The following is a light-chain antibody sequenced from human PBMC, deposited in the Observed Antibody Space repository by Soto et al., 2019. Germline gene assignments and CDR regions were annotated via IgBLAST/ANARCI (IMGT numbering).Light chain of an antibody. CDR3: QQYYNRLT. Sequence: DIQMTQSPSSLSASVGDRFTITCQASQDIDKYLNWYQQKPGKAPKLLIDDVTNLETGVPSRFSGSGSGTHFTFTIGSLQPEDIATYYCQQYYNRLTFGGGTKVDIK. CDR1: QDIDKY. V-gene: IGKV1-33*01. CDR2: DVT. J-gene: IGKJ4*01.